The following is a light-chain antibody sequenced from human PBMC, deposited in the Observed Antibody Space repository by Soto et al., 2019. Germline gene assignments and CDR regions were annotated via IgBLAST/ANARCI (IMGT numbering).Light chain of an antibody. CDR3: SSYTSSSTRV. Sequence: QSVLTQPASVSGSPGQSITISCTGTSSDVSGYNYGSWYQQHPDKAARLMIYDVSNRPSGVSNRFSGSKSDNTASLTISGLQAEDEADYYCSSYTSSSTRVFGTGTKVTVL. V-gene: IGLV2-14*01. J-gene: IGLJ1*01. CDR2: DVS. CDR1: SSDVSGYNY.